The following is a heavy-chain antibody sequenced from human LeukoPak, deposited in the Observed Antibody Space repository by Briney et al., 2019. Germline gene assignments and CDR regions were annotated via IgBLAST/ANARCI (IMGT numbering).Heavy chain of an antibody. CDR3: ARADYYDILTGYYPPFDY. CDR2: INSDGSST. Sequence: GGSLRLSCAASGFTFSSYWMHWVRQAPGKGLVWVSRINSDGSSTSYADSVKGRFTISRDNAKNTLYLQMNSLRAEDTAVYYCARADYYDILTGYYPPFDYWGRGTLVTVSS. V-gene: IGHV3-74*01. D-gene: IGHD3-9*01. CDR1: GFTFSSYW. J-gene: IGHJ4*02.